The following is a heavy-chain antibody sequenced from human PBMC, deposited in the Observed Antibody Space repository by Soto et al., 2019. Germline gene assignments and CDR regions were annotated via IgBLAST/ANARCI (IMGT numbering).Heavy chain of an antibody. Sequence: PSETLSLTRAVYGGSFTGYYWSWIRQPPGKGLEWIGEINHSGSTNYNPSLKSRVTISVDTSKNQFSLKLSSVTAADTAVYYCARGLRYFDWLTYYYYGMDVWGQGTTVT. V-gene: IGHV4-34*01. CDR2: INHSGST. CDR3: ARGLRYFDWLTYYYYGMDV. D-gene: IGHD3-9*01. J-gene: IGHJ6*02. CDR1: GGSFTGYY.